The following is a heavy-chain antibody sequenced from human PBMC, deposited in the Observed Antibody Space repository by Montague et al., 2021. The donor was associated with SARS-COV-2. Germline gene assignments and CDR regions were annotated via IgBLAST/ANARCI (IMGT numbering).Heavy chain of an antibody. Sequence: PALVKPTQTLTLTCTFSGFSLSTSGMCVSWIRQPPGKALEWLARIDWDDDKYYSTSLKTRLTISKDTSKNQVVLTMTNMDPVDTATYYCARKYGSGSPFDXWGQGTLVTVSS. CDR3: ARKYGSGSPFDX. CDR1: GFSLSTSGMC. CDR2: IDWDDDK. D-gene: IGHD3-10*01. V-gene: IGHV2-70*11. J-gene: IGHJ4*02.